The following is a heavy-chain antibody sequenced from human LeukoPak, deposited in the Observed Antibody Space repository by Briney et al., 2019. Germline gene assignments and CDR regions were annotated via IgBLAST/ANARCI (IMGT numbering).Heavy chain of an antibody. Sequence: SVKVSCKASGGTFSSYAISWVRQAPGQGLEWMGRIIPILGIANYAQKFQGRVTITADKSTSTAYMELSSLRSEDTAVYYCARALNYDILTGYYPGAFDIWGQGTMVTVSS. J-gene: IGHJ3*02. CDR3: ARALNYDILTGYYPGAFDI. CDR2: IIPILGIA. V-gene: IGHV1-69*04. D-gene: IGHD3-9*01. CDR1: GGTFSSYA.